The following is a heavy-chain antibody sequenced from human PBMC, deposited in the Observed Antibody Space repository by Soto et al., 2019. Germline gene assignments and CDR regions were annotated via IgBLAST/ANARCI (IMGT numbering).Heavy chain of an antibody. Sequence: ASVKVSCKAXGYTFTSYYMHWVRQAPGQGLEWMGIINPSGGSTSYAQKFQGRVTMTRDTSTSTVYMELSSLRSEDTAVYYCARVVGFGVGRFLEWLSHNIDAFDIWGQGTMVTVSS. CDR1: GYTFTSYY. V-gene: IGHV1-46*03. CDR3: ARVVGFGVGRFLEWLSHNIDAFDI. D-gene: IGHD3-3*01. J-gene: IGHJ3*02. CDR2: INPSGGST.